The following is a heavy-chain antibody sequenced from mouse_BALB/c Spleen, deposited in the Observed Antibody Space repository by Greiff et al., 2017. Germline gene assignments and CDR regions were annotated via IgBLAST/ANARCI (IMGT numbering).Heavy chain of an antibody. Sequence: EVQLVESGGGLVQPGGSLCLSCATSGFTFSDFYMEWVRQPPGKRLEWIAASRNKANDYTTEYSASVKGRFIVSRDTSKSILYLQMNALRAEDTAIDYCARDDPGDYGNAMEDWGEGTTVTVAA. CDR2: SRNKANDYTT. CDR1: GFTFSDFY. V-gene: IGHV7-1*02. D-gene: IGHD2-4*01. J-gene: IGHJ4*01. CDR3: ARDDPGDYGNAMED.